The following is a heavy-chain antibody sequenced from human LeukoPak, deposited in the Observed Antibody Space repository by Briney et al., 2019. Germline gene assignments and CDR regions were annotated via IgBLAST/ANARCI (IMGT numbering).Heavy chain of an antibody. V-gene: IGHV3-30*04. Sequence: GGSLRLSCAASGFTFSSYAMHWVRQAPGKGLEWVAVISYDGSNNYYADSVKGRFTMSRDNSKNTLYLQMNSLRAEDTAVYYCARYYGSGTYAFDIWGQGTMVTVSS. J-gene: IGHJ3*02. CDR2: ISYDGSNN. CDR3: ARYYGSGTYAFDI. D-gene: IGHD3-10*01. CDR1: GFTFSSYA.